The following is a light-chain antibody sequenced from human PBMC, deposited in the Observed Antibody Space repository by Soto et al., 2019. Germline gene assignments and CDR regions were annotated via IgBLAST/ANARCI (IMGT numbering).Light chain of an antibody. V-gene: IGKV3-15*01. J-gene: IGKJ5*01. CDR1: QSVSRN. Sequence: EVVMTQSPATLSVSPGERATLSCRASQSVSRNLAWYQQNPGQAPRLLIYGASTRAPGIPVRFSGSGSGTEFTLTISSLQSEDFAVYYCQQYNNWPSITFGQGTRVEIK. CDR2: GAS. CDR3: QQYNNWPSIT.